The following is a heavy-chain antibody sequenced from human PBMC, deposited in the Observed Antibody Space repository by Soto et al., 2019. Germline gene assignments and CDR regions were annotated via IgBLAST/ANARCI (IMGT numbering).Heavy chain of an antibody. J-gene: IGHJ3*02. CDR3: ARDTGHAFDI. V-gene: IGHV1-69*13. Sequence: ASVTVSCKASGGTFSSYAISWVRQAPGQGLEWMGGIIPIFGTANYAQKFQGRVTITADESTSTAYMELSSLRSEDTAVYYCARDTGHAFDIWGQGTMVTVSS. CDR2: IIPIFGTA. CDR1: GGTFSSYA.